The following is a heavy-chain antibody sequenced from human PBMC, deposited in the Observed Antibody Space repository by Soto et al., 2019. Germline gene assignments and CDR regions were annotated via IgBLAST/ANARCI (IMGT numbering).Heavy chain of an antibody. CDR3: ARQDSGSYSYYYYGMDV. J-gene: IGHJ6*02. CDR2: IYPGDSDT. Sequence: GESLKISCKGSGYSFTSYWIGWVCQMPGKGLEWMGIIYPGDSDTRYSPSFQGQVTISADKSISTAYLQWSSLKASDTAMYYCARQDSGSYSYYYYGMDVWGQGTTVTVSS. V-gene: IGHV5-51*01. CDR1: GYSFTSYW. D-gene: IGHD1-26*01.